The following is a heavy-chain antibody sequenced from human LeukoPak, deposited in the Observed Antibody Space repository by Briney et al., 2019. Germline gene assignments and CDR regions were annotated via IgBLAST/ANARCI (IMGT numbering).Heavy chain of an antibody. Sequence: PSETLPPPCPVQGGSFSGYSGSCIRHPPGKGLAWIGEIKHSGSTNYNPSLKSRVTISVDTSKNQFSLKLSSVTAADTAVYYCARGRISSWYYYYMDVWGKGTTVTVSS. CDR1: GGSFSGYS. CDR2: IKHSGST. D-gene: IGHD6-13*01. CDR3: ARGRISSWYYYYMDV. V-gene: IGHV4-34*01. J-gene: IGHJ6*03.